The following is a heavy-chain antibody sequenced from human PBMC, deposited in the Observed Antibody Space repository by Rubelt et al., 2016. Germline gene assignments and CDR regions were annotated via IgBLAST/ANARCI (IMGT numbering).Heavy chain of an antibody. V-gene: IGHV1-69*04. D-gene: IGHD6-25*01. CDR3: ASKSGYRYYFDY. Sequence: QVQLVQSGAEVKKPGSSVKVSCKASGGTFSSYAISWVRQAPGQGLEWMGRIIPILGIANYAQKFQGRVTITADKSTSTAYMELSSLRAEDTAVYYWASKSGYRYYFDYWGQGNLVTVSS. CDR2: IIPILGIA. CDR1: GGTFSSYA. J-gene: IGHJ4*02.